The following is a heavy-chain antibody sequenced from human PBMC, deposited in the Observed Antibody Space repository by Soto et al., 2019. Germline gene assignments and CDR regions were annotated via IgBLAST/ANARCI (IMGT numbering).Heavy chain of an antibody. CDR3: ARVPLYCGGDCSIDY. Sequence: ASVKVSCKASGYTFTSYGISWVRQAPGQGLEWMGWISAYNGNTNYAQKLQGRVTMTTDTSTSTAYMELMSLSSDDTAVYYCARVPLYCGGDCSIDYWGQGTLVTVSS. CDR2: ISAYNGNT. V-gene: IGHV1-18*01. D-gene: IGHD2-21*02. J-gene: IGHJ4*02. CDR1: GYTFTSYG.